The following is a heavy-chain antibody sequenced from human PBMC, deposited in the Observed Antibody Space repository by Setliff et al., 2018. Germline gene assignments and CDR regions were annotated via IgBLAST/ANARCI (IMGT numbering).Heavy chain of an antibody. CDR1: GFTFRTYS. J-gene: IGHJ3*02. D-gene: IGHD6-25*01. V-gene: IGHV3-21*01. Sequence: GGSLRLSCVASGFTFRTYSMHWVRQAPGKGLEWVSSISPDSTYIYYADSVKGRFTISRDNAQNSLYLQMNSLGVDDTAVYYCARSPANGGHDAFDIWGQGTMVTVSS. CDR3: ARSPANGGHDAFDI. CDR2: ISPDSTYI.